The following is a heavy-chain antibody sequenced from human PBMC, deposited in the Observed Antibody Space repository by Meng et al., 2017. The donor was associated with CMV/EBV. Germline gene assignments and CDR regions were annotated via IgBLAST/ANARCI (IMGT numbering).Heavy chain of an antibody. CDR2: KKQDGSEK. V-gene: IGHV3-7*01. Sequence: GGSLRLSCAASGFTFSSYWMSWFRQAPGKGLEWVANKKQDGSEKYYVDSVKGRFTISRDNAKNSLYLQMNSLRAEDTAVYYCARQYYDILTGYYNVIGVFDYWGQGTLVTVSS. CDR1: GFTFSSYW. D-gene: IGHD3-9*01. CDR3: ARQYYDILTGYYNVIGVFDY. J-gene: IGHJ4*02.